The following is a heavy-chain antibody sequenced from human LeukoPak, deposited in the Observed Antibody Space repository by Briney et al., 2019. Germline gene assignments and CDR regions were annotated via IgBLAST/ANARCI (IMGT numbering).Heavy chain of an antibody. CDR1: GFTFSSYW. CDR3: ARDRNTGSSYENLFEY. V-gene: IGHV3-74*01. Sequence: PGGSRRLSCAASGFTFSSYWMHWVRQAPGKGLVWVSRINSDGSSTSYADSVKGRLTISRDNAKNTLYLQMNSLRAEDTSVYYCARDRNTGSSYENLFEYWGQGSLVTVSS. CDR2: INSDGSST. J-gene: IGHJ4*02. D-gene: IGHD1-26*01.